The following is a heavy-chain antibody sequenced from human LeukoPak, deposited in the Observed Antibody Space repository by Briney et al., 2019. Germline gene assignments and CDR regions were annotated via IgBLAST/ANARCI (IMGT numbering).Heavy chain of an antibody. J-gene: IGHJ6*02. D-gene: IGHD6-19*01. V-gene: IGHV1-18*01. Sequence: ASVKVSCKASGYTFTSYGISWVPQAPGQGLEWMGWISAYNGNTNYAQKLQGRVTMTTDTSTSTAYMELRSLRSDDTAVYYCARDHGGWYSDYYYYYGMDVWGQGTTVTVSS. CDR1: GYTFTSYG. CDR2: ISAYNGNT. CDR3: ARDHGGWYSDYYYYYGMDV.